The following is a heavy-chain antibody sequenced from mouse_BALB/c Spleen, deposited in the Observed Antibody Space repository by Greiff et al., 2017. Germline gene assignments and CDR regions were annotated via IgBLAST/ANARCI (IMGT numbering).Heavy chain of an antibody. Sequence: VQLQQSGPGLVKPSQSLSLTCTVTGYSITSDYAWNWIRQFPGNKLEWMGYISYSGSTSYNPSLKSRISITRDTSKNQFFLQLNSVTTEDTATYYCARSADGYYDGWFAYWGQGTLVTVSA. J-gene: IGHJ3*01. D-gene: IGHD2-3*01. CDR1: GYSITSDYA. V-gene: IGHV3-2*02. CDR3: ARSADGYYDGWFAY. CDR2: ISYSGST.